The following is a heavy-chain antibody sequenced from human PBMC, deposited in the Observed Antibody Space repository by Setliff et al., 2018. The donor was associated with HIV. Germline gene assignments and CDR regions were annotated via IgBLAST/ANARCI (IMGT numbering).Heavy chain of an antibody. CDR3: ARLRITMIMMLNYFDY. Sequence: GGSLRLSCAASGLTFSYYTMHWIRQTPDNGLEWVAVISYDGNSQYYADSVKGRFTLSRDNFRNTLYLQMNSLRPEDTAVYFCARLRITMIMMLNYFDYWGQGTLVTSPQ. V-gene: IGHV3-30*04. CDR2: ISYDGNSQ. D-gene: IGHD3-22*01. CDR1: GLTFSYYT. J-gene: IGHJ4*02.